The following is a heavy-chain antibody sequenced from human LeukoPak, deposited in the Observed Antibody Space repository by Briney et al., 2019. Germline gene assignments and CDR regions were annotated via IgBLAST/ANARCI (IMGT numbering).Heavy chain of an antibody. J-gene: IGHJ6*03. V-gene: IGHV4-59*01. D-gene: IGHD3-10*01. Sequence: SETLSLTCTVSGDSIISYYWTWIRQSPGKGLEWIGHIYFSGATYYNPSLNSRVTISIDKSKSQFPLKLGSLTAADTAVYYCARGPPLRVGRGFYYMDVWGKGTTVTVSS. CDR2: IYFSGAT. CDR3: ARGPPLRVGRGFYYMDV. CDR1: GDSIISYY.